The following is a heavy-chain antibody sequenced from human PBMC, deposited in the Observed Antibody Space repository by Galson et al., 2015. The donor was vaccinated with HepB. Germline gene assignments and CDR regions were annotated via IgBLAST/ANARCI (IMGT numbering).Heavy chain of an antibody. V-gene: IGHV2-70*11. Sequence: VKPTQTLTLTCTFSGFSLSTSGMCVSWIRQPPGKALEWLARIDWDDDKYYSTSLKTRLTISKDTSKNQVVLTMTNMDPVDTATYYCARNSGYDLLYGMDVWGQGTTVTVSS. D-gene: IGHD5-12*01. CDR2: IDWDDDK. J-gene: IGHJ6*02. CDR3: ARNSGYDLLYGMDV. CDR1: GFSLSTSGMC.